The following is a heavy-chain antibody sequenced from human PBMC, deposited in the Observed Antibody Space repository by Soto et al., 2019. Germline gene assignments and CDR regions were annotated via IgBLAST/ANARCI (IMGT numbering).Heavy chain of an antibody. J-gene: IGHJ5*02. CDR3: ARDNNVVVPAAVIHAVWFDP. D-gene: IGHD2-2*01. CDR1: GYTFTSYY. Sequence: ASVKVSCKASGYTFTSYYMHWVRQAPGQGLERMGIINPSGGSTSYAQKFQGRVTMTRDTSTSTVYMELSSLRSEDTAVYYCARDNNVVVPAAVIHAVWFDPWGQGTLVTVSS. V-gene: IGHV1-46*01. CDR2: INPSGGST.